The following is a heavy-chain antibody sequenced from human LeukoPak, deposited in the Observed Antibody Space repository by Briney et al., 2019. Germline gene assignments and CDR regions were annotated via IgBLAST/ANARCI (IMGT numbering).Heavy chain of an antibody. CDR3: ARDRNWEAFDY. J-gene: IGHJ4*02. Sequence: PSETLSLTCTVSGGSISSGDYYWSWIRQTPGKGLEWIGYIYYSGNTKYNPSLKSRVTMSEDASKNQFSLKLTSVTAADTAVYYCARDRNWEAFDYWGQGTLVTVSS. CDR2: IYYSGNT. CDR1: GGSISSGDYY. V-gene: IGHV4-30-4*01. D-gene: IGHD7-27*01.